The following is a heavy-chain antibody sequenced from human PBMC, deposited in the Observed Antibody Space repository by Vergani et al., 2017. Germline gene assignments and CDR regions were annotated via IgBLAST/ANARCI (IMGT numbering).Heavy chain of an antibody. J-gene: IGHJ2*01. CDR1: NDSVSNTFY. D-gene: IGHD2-21*02. CDR3: ARVGHLVAVTGEGPSLDL. V-gene: IGHV4-38-2*02. Sequence: QVQLQESGPGLVKPSETLSLTCTVSNDSVSNTFYYWGWIRQPPGKGLEWIGSIYHSGSTYYNPSLKSRVTISVDTSKNQFSLKLSSVTAADTAVYYCARVGHLVAVTGEGPSLDLWGRGTLVTVSS. CDR2: IYHSGST.